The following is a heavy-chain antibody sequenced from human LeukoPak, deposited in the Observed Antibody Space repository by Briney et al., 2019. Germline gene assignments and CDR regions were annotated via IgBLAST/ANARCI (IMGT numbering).Heavy chain of an antibody. V-gene: IGHV4-61*08. CDR3: ARRKRGSGGPFDY. J-gene: IGHJ4*02. D-gene: IGHD6-19*01. CDR2: MDYSGST. Sequence: SQTLSLTCTVSGGSISSGGYYWSWIRQSPGTGLEWIGYMDYSGSTAYNPSLKSRVTISIDTSKKQFSLELSSVTAADTAIYFCARRKRGSGGPFDYWGQGTLVTVSS. CDR1: GGSISSGGYY.